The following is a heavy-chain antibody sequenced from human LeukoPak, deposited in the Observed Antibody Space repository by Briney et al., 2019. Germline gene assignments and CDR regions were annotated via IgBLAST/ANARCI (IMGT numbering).Heavy chain of an antibody. V-gene: IGHV4-39*01. Sequence: SETLSLTCTVSGGSISSSSYYWGWIRQPPGKELEGIGSIYYSGSTYYNPSLKRPVPISVDTAKNQFSLKLSSGSAADTAVYYSARHRGVLATRFPFDPWGERALVTVSS. CDR3: ARHRGVLATRFPFDP. CDR1: GGSISSSSYY. J-gene: IGHJ5*02. CDR2: IYYSGST. D-gene: IGHD3-10*01.